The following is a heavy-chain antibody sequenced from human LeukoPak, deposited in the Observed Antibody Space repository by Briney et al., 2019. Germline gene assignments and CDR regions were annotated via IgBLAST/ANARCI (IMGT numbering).Heavy chain of an antibody. D-gene: IGHD1-26*01. CDR1: GFTFSSYS. J-gene: IGHJ4*02. V-gene: IGHV3-21*01. Sequence: GGSLRLSCAASGFTFSSYSMNWVRQAPGKGLEWVSSISSSSSYIYYADSVNGRFTISRDNAKNSLYLQMNSVRAEDTAVYYCARFRAGWEPDVDYWGQGTLVTVSS. CDR3: ARFRAGWEPDVDY. CDR2: ISSSSSYI.